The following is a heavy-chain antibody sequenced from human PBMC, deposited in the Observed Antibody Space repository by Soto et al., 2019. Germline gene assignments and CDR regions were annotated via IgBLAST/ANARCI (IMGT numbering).Heavy chain of an antibody. CDR1: GGSSSSYY. D-gene: IGHD4-4*01. CDR3: ARSGGLQHIDY. J-gene: IGHJ4*02. Sequence: PSETLSLTCTVSGGSSSSYYWSWIRQPPGKGLEWIGYIYYSGSTDYNPSLKSRVTISVDTSKNQFSLKLTSVTAADTAVHYCARSGGLQHIDYWGQGTLVTVSS. V-gene: IGHV4-59*08. CDR2: IYYSGST.